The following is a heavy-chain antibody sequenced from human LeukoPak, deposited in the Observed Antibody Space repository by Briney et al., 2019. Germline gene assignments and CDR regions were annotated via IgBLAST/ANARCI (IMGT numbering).Heavy chain of an antibody. J-gene: IGHJ4*02. V-gene: IGHV3-33*06. CDR2: IWYDGSNK. CDR3: AKVLPRYCSSTSCYLPVDY. CDR1: GFTFSSYG. Sequence: PGGSLRLSCAASGFTFSSYGMHWVRQAPGKGLEWVAVIWYDGSNKYYADSVKGRFTISRDNSKNTLYLQMNSLRAEDTAVYYCAKVLPRYCSSTSCYLPVDYWSQGTLVTVSS. D-gene: IGHD2-2*01.